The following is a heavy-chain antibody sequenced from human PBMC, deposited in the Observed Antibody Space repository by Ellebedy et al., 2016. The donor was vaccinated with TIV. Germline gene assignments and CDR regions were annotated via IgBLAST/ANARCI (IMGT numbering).Heavy chain of an antibody. CDR2: IYAGGTT. J-gene: IGHJ4*02. D-gene: IGHD6-19*01. Sequence: GESLMISCAASGFSVTNNYMSWVRQAPGQGLEWVSLIYAGGTTNYADSVKGRFTVSRDNPNNTVYLQMNSLRPEDTALYYCARDAARIPLAVEYYFESWGQGTLVTVSS. CDR3: ARDAARIPLAVEYYFES. V-gene: IGHV3-53*05. CDR1: GFSVTNNY.